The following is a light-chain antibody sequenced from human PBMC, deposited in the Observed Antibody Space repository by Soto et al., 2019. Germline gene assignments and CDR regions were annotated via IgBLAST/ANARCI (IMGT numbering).Light chain of an antibody. CDR2: DAS. CDR1: QDVYTF. J-gene: IGKJ1*01. Sequence: VQMTQSPSSLSASVGERVTITCRASQDVYTFLAWYRQRPGRAPELLIYDASTLQAGVPSRFSGDGFGTHFILTISSLQPEDVATYYCQHYNKAPWTFGQGTKV. CDR3: QHYNKAPWT. V-gene: IGKV1-27*01.